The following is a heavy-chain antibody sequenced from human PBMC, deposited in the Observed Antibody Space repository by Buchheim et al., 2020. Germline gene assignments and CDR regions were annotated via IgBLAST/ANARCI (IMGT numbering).Heavy chain of an antibody. V-gene: IGHV4-59*01. D-gene: IGHD3-3*01. CDR1: GGSISSYS. J-gene: IGHJ4*02. Sequence: QVQLQESGPGLVKPSETLSLTCTVSGGSISSYSWSWIRQPPGKGLEWIGYIYYSGSTNYNPSLKSRVTISVDTSKNQFSLKLSSVTAADTAVYYCARGGFTYYDFWSGYPDGYFDYWGQGTL. CDR2: IYYSGST. CDR3: ARGGFTYYDFWSGYPDGYFDY.